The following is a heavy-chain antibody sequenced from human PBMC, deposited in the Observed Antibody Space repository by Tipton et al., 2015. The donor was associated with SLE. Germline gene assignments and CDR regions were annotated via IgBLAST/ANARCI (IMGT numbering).Heavy chain of an antibody. J-gene: IGHJ4*02. CDR3: ARGRGVAAIFDY. CDR1: GYTFTDYY. CDR2: VDPEDGET. Sequence: QLVQSGPEVKKPGATVKISCKVSGYTFTDYYMHWVQQAPGKGLEWMGLVDPEDGETIYAEKFQGRVTITADTSTDTAYMELSSVTAADTAVYYCARGRGVAAIFDYWGQGTLVTVSS. V-gene: IGHV1-69-2*01. D-gene: IGHD6-19*01.